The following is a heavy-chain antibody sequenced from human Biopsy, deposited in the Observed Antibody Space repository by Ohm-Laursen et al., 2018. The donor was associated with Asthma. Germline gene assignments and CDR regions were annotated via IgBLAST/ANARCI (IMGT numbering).Heavy chain of an antibody. D-gene: IGHD1-1*01. V-gene: IGHV4-4*02. Sequence: TLSLTCAVSGDSISSNSWWTWVRQSPGRGLEWIGEIYYSGSTNYHPSLKGRVTISVAKSKNQLSLRLTSVTAADTAVYYCARAIGTGDWYFDVWGRGTLVTVSS. J-gene: IGHJ2*01. CDR3: ARAIGTGDWYFDV. CDR2: IYYSGST. CDR1: GDSISSNSW.